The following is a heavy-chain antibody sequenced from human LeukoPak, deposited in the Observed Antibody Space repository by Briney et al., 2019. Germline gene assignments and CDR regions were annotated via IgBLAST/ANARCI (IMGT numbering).Heavy chain of an antibody. D-gene: IGHD6-19*01. Sequence: ASVKISCKTSGYTFTSCLIHWIRQAPGQGFEWVAKIHPGDGDRDYAQKSQGRVTMTRDPSTTTVYMKLTGLTSEDTAVYYCARDLFSGWTWDYWGQGTLITVSS. V-gene: IGHV1-46*01. CDR3: ARDLFSGWTWDY. CDR2: IHPGDGDR. J-gene: IGHJ4*02. CDR1: GYTFTSCL.